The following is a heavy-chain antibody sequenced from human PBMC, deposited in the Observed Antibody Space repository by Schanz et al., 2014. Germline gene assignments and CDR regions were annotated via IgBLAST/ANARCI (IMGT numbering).Heavy chain of an antibody. CDR1: GFTITYYS. CDR3: ARSHSGSSGYSAFDF. Sequence: EVQLVESGGDLVQPGGSLRLSCAASGFTITYYSMNWVRQAPGKGLEWVSYISSSSSTIYYADSVKGRFTISRDNAKNSLYLQMNSLRDEDTAVYYCARSHSGSSGYSAFDFWGQGTQVTVSS. J-gene: IGHJ4*02. V-gene: IGHV3-48*02. CDR2: ISSSSSTI. D-gene: IGHD3-22*01.